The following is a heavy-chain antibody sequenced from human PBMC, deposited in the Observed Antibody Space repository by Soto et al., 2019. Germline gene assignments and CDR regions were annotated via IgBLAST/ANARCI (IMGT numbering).Heavy chain of an antibody. J-gene: IGHJ4*02. D-gene: IGHD1-26*01. CDR1: GGSISSGGYS. CDR3: ARVISYGYFDY. V-gene: IGHV4-30-2*01. Sequence: SETLSLTCAVSGGSISSGGYSWSWIRQPPGKGLEWIGYIYHSGSTYYNPSLKSRVTISVDRSKNQFSLKLSSVTAADTAVYYCARVISYGYFDYWGQGTLVTVS. CDR2: IYHSGST.